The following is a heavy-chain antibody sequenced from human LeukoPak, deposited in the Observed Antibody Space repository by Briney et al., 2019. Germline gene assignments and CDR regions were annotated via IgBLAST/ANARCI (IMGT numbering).Heavy chain of an antibody. Sequence: SGPTLVNPTETLTLTCTVSGFSLSNARMGVSWIRQPPGKALEWLAHIFSNDEESYSTSLKSRLTIPKDTSKSQVVLTMTNMDPVGTATYYSERKPGKDFLSGYYFDYWGQGTLVTVSS. CDR1: GFSLSNARMG. CDR2: IFSNDEE. CDR3: ERKPGKDFLSGYYFDY. J-gene: IGHJ4*02. D-gene: IGHD3-3*01. V-gene: IGHV2-26*01.